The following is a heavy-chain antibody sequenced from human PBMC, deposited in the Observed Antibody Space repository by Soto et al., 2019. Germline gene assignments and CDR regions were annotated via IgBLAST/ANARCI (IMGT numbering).Heavy chain of an antibody. V-gene: IGHV1-69*01. J-gene: IGHJ6*02. CDR1: GGTFSSYA. Sequence: QVQLVQSGAEVKKPGSSVKVSCKASGGTFSSYAISWVRQAPGQGLEWMGGIIPIFGTANYAQKFQGRVTITADESTSTAYMELSSLGSEDTAVYYCARGSNQDQLLWETAYYYYYYGMDVWGQGTTVTVSS. D-gene: IGHD2-2*01. CDR3: ARGSNQDQLLWETAYYYYYYGMDV. CDR2: IIPIFGTA.